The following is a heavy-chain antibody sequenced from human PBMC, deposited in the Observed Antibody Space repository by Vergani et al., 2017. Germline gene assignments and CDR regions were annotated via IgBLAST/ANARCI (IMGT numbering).Heavy chain of an antibody. CDR1: GFTFSSHA. D-gene: IGHD5-12*01. V-gene: IGHV3-23*01. Sequence: EVKLLESGGGLVQPGGSLRLSCADSGFTFSSHAMSWVRQAPGKGLEWVSTISGTGESTYYADSVKGRFTISRHNSKNTLHLQMNSLRADDTAVYYCTKGSRGYTGYFFDYWGQGTLATVSS. J-gene: IGHJ4*02. CDR2: ISGTGEST. CDR3: TKGSRGYTGYFFDY.